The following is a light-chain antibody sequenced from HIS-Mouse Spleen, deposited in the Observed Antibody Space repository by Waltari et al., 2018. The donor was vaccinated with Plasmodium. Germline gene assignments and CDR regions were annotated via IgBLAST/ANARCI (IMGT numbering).Light chain of an antibody. V-gene: IGLV3-10*01. CDR3: YSTDSSGNHRV. J-gene: IGLJ3*02. Sequence: SYELTQPPSVSVSPGQTARITCSGDALPQQYAAWNHQKSGQAPVLVIYEDSKRPSGIPERFSGSSSGTMATLTISGAQVEDEADYYCYSTDSSGNHRVFGGGTKLTVL. CDR2: EDS. CDR1: ALPQQY.